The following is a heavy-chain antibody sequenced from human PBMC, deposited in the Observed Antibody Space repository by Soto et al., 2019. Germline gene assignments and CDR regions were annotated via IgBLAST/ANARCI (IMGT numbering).Heavy chain of an antibody. CDR2: IYYSGST. CDR3: AEYYYGTGREQNWFDL. Sequence: SETLSLTCTVSGGSIGSGGYYWSCIRQHPGKGLEWIGYIYYSGSTYYNPSLKSRVTISVDTSKNQFSLKLSSVTAADTAVYYCAEYYYGTGREQNWFDLWGQGTLVTVSS. D-gene: IGHD3-10*01. CDR1: GGSIGSGGYY. V-gene: IGHV4-31*03. J-gene: IGHJ5*02.